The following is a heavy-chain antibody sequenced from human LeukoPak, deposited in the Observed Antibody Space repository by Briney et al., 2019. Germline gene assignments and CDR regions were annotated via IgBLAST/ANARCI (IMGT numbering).Heavy chain of an antibody. CDR1: GFTFSSYA. CDR3: AKGRREQWLVPLDY. D-gene: IGHD6-19*01. Sequence: GGPLRLSCAASGFTFSSYAMSWVRQPPGKGLEWVSAISGSGGSTYYADSVKGRFTISRDNSKNTLYLQMNGLRAEDTAVYYCAKGRREQWLVPLDYWGQGTLVTVSS. V-gene: IGHV3-23*01. J-gene: IGHJ4*02. CDR2: ISGSGGST.